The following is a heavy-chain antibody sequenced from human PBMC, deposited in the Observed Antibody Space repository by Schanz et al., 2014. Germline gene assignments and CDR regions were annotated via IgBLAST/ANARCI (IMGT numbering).Heavy chain of an antibody. CDR3: ARSAGRDFWSGYYTRFDY. Sequence: QIQLVQSGPEVKKPGATVKVSCKASGYIFINSGISWVRQAPGQGLEWMGWISVYNHNKEYDQKFQGRVTITRDTSASTAYMELSSLRSDDTAVYYCARSAGRDFWSGYYTRFDYWGQGTLVTVSS. J-gene: IGHJ4*02. D-gene: IGHD3-3*01. CDR1: GYIFINSG. V-gene: IGHV1-18*01. CDR2: ISVYNHNK.